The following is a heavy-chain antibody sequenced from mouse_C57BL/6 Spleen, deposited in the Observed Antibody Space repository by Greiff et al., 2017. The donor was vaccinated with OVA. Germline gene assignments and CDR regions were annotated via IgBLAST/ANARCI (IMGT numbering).Heavy chain of an antibody. CDR1: GYTFTSYG. CDR2: IYPRSGNT. D-gene: IGHD2-1*01. CDR3: ARYGNYGGYYAMDY. J-gene: IGHJ4*01. V-gene: IGHV1-81*01. Sequence: VKLMESGAELARPGASVKLSCKASGYTFTSYGISWVKQRTGQGLEWIGEIYPRSGNTYYNEKFKGKATLTADKSSSTAYMELRSLTSEDSAVYFCARYGNYGGYYAMDYWGQGTSVTVSS.